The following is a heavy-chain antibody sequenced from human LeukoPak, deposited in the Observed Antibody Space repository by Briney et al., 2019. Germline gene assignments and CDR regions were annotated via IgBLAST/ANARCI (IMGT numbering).Heavy chain of an antibody. V-gene: IGHV4-61*02. D-gene: IGHD4-17*01. CDR1: GGSISSGSYY. CDR2: IYTSGST. J-gene: IGHJ4*02. CDR3: AREYPDLTTGFFDY. Sequence: SQALSLTCTVSGGSISSGSYYWSWIRQPAGKGLEWIGRIYTSGSTNYNPSLKSRVTISVDTSKNQFSLKLSSVTAADTAVYYCAREYPDLTTGFFDYWGQGTLVTVSS.